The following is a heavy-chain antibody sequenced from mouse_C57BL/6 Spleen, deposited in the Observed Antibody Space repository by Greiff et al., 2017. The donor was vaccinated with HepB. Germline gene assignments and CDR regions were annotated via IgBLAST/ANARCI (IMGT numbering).Heavy chain of an antibody. CDR2: IYPGSGST. D-gene: IGHD2-3*01. CDR3: AREGGGYYVRGAMDY. Sequence: VQLQQPGAELVKPGASVKMSCKASGYTFTSYWITWVKQRPGQGLEWIGDIYPGSGSTNYNEKFKSKATLTVDTSSSTAYMQLSSLTSEDSAVYYCAREGGGYYVRGAMDYWGQGTSVTVSS. CDR1: GYTFTSYW. J-gene: IGHJ4*01. V-gene: IGHV1-55*01.